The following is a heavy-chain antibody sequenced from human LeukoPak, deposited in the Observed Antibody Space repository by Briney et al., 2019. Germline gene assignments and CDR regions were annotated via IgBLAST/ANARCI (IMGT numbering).Heavy chain of an antibody. D-gene: IGHD2-15*01. CDR3: ARDYLTWSGGSCYLEYFQH. J-gene: IGHJ1*01. CDR1: GYTFTSYG. CDR2: ISAYNGNT. Sequence: GASVKVSCKASGYTFTSYGISWVRQAPGQGLEWMGWISAYNGNTNYAQKLQGRVTMTTDTSTSTAYMELRSLRSDDTAVYYCARDYLTWSGGSCYLEYFQHWGQGTLVTVSS. V-gene: IGHV1-18*01.